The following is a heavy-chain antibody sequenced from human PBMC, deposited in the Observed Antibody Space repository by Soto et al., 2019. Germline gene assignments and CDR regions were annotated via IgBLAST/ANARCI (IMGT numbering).Heavy chain of an antibody. V-gene: IGHV5-51*01. J-gene: IGHJ3*01. CDR2: IYPGDSDT. CDR3: AGPPGARGVFDGFNV. Sequence: PGESLKISCKGSGYSFAGYWIGWVRQMPGKGLDWMGVIYPGDSDTRYSPSFHGQVTISADKSISTAYLQWSSLKASDTAMYFCAGPPGARGVFDGFNVWGQGTMVTV. D-gene: IGHD3-10*01. CDR1: GYSFAGYW.